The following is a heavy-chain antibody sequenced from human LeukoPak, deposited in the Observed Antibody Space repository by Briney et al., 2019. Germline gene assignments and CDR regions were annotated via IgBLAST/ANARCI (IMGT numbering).Heavy chain of an antibody. CDR1: GYTFTSYY. V-gene: IGHV1-46*01. CDR3: ARTGSGGSYWFDP. Sequence: GASVTVSYKASGYTFTSYYMHWVGQAPGQGGEWMGIINPSGGSTSYAQKFQGRVTMTRDTSTSTVYMELSSLRSEDSAVYYCARTGSGGSYWFDPWGQGTLVTVSS. J-gene: IGHJ5*02. CDR2: INPSGGST. D-gene: IGHD2-15*01.